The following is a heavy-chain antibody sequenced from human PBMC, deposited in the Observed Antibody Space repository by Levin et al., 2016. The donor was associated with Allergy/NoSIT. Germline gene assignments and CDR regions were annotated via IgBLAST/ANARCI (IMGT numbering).Heavy chain of an antibody. CDR3: AKEASRKVATSVDY. D-gene: IGHD5-12*01. Sequence: GESLKISCAASGFTFGTYGMHWVRQAPGKGLEWVAVISYDGRNKNYVDAVKGRFTISRDTSKNTLNLQMDSLRAEDTAVYYCAKEASRKVATSVDYWGQGTLVTVSS. CDR2: ISYDGRNK. J-gene: IGHJ4*02. V-gene: IGHV3-30*18. CDR1: GFTFGTYG.